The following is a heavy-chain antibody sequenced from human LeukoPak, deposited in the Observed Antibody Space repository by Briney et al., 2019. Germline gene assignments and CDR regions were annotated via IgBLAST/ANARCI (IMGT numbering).Heavy chain of an antibody. J-gene: IGHJ4*02. CDR3: ARGGVVSRGQWLCADY. V-gene: IGHV1-2*06. D-gene: IGHD6-19*01. Sequence: ASVKVSCKASGYTFTGYYIHWVRQAPGQGLEWMGRINPNSGGTNYAQKFQGRVTMTRDTSISTAYMELSRLRSDDTAVYYCARGGVVSRGQWLCADYWGQGALVTVSS. CDR2: INPNSGGT. CDR1: GYTFTGYY.